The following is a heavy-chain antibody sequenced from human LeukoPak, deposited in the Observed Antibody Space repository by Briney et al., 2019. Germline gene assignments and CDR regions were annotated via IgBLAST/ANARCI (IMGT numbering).Heavy chain of an antibody. J-gene: IGHJ4*02. CDR2: IYYSGST. V-gene: IGHV4-30-4*01. CDR1: GGSISSGEYY. Sequence: SETLSLTCTVSGGSISSGEYYWSWIRQPPGKGLGWIGYIYYSGSTYYSPSLKSRVTISVDTSKNQFSLELSSVTAADTAVYYCARVISGYCDYWGQGTLVTVSS. D-gene: IGHD3-22*01. CDR3: ARVISGYCDY.